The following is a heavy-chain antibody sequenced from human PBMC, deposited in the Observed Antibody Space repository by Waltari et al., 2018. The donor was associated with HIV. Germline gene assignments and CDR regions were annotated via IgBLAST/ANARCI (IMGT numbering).Heavy chain of an antibody. Sequence: QLVESGGGLVQPGGSLRLSCAASTFTFPSLWMHWVRQAPGKGLVCVSRINSDGSSTSYADSVKGRFTISRDNAKNTLYLQMNSLKVEDTAVYYCARAYYDSGSNWFDPWGQGTLVTVSS. J-gene: IGHJ5*02. V-gene: IGHV3-74*01. CDR2: INSDGSST. CDR3: ARAYYDSGSNWFDP. D-gene: IGHD3-10*01. CDR1: TFTFPSLW.